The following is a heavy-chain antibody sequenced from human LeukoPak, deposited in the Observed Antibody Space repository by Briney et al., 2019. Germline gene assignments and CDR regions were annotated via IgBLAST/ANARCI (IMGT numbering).Heavy chain of an antibody. Sequence: NTGGSLRLSCAASGFTFSSYSMNWVRQAPGKGLEWVSSISSSSSYIYYADSVKGRFTISRDNAKNSLYLQMNSLRAEDTAVYYCARPPGYSYGQNDYWGQGTLVTVSS. CDR3: ARPPGYSYGQNDY. J-gene: IGHJ4*02. V-gene: IGHV3-21*01. D-gene: IGHD5-18*01. CDR2: ISSSSSYI. CDR1: GFTFSSYS.